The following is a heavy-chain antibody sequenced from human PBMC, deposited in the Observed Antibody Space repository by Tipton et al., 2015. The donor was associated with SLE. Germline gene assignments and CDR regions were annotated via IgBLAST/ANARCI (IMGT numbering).Heavy chain of an antibody. Sequence: SLRLSCAASAFTFSSYAMSWVRQAPGKGLEWVSAISGSGGSTYYADSVKGRFTISRDNSKNTLYLQMNSLRAEDTAVYYCAKGGERNTAVAAFFDYWGQGTLVTVSS. J-gene: IGHJ4*02. CDR1: AFTFSSYA. V-gene: IGHV3-23*01. D-gene: IGHD6-19*01. CDR2: ISGSGGST. CDR3: AKGGERNTAVAAFFDY.